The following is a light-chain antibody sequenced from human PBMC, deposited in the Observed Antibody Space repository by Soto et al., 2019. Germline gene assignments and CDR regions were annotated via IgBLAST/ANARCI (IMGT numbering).Light chain of an antibody. V-gene: IGKV1-8*01. J-gene: IGKJ1*01. CDR3: QQYYSYPWT. Sequence: AIRMTQSPSSFSASTGDRVTITCRASQGISSYLAWYQQKPGKAPKLLIYAASTLQSGVPSRLSGSGSGTDFTLTISCLQSEDFATYYGQQYYSYPWTFGQGTKVEIK. CDR1: QGISSY. CDR2: AAS.